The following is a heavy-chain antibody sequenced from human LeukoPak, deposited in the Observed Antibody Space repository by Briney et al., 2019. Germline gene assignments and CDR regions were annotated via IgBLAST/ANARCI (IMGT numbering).Heavy chain of an antibody. CDR3: GRDGRLIQLWFDP. J-gene: IGHJ5*02. D-gene: IGHD2-21*01. Sequence: GGSLRLSCAASGFTFSSYAMSWVPPAPGKGLEWVSAIGGSGGSRYYANSVPCRFNISRDNSRNKLYLQMNSLRADDTALYYSGRDGRLIQLWFDPWGQGTLVTVSS. V-gene: IGHV3-23*01. CDR1: GFTFSSYA. CDR2: IGGSGGSR.